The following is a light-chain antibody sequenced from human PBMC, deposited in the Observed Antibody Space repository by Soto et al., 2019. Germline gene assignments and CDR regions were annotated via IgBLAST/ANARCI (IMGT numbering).Light chain of an antibody. V-gene: IGKV3-20*01. CDR3: QQYGSSPRT. CDR2: GAS. CDR1: QSVSSY. J-gene: IGKJ1*01. Sequence: EIVLTQSPGTLSLSPGERATLSCRASQSVSSYLAWYQQKPGQAPRLLIHGASSRATGIPDRFSGSGSETDFTLTINRLEPEEFAVYYCQQYGSSPRTFGQGTKVEIK.